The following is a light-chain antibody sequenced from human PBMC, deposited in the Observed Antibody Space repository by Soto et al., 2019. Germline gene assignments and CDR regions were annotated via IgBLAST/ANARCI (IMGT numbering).Light chain of an antibody. Sequence: AIQMTQSPSSLSASVGDRVTITCRASQGIRNELSWSQQRPGNAPTLLISAASRLQSGVPSRCVGRGSGTDFTLTISSLQPEDFATYYCLQDYDFPRTFGQGTKVEIK. CDR1: QGIRNE. V-gene: IGKV1-6*01. J-gene: IGKJ1*01. CDR2: AAS. CDR3: LQDYDFPRT.